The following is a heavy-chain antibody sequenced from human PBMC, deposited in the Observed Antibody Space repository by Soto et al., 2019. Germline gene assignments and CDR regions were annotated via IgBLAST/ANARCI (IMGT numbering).Heavy chain of an antibody. CDR1: GYTFTSYD. CDR3: ARGLDCSSTSCHSA. J-gene: IGHJ5*02. Sequence: ASVKVSCKASGYTFTSYDINWVRQATGQGLEWMGWMNPSSGNTGYAQKFQGRVTMTRNTSISTAYMELSSLRSEDTAVYYCARGLDCSSTSCHSAWGQGTLVTVSS. D-gene: IGHD2-2*01. V-gene: IGHV1-8*01. CDR2: MNPSSGNT.